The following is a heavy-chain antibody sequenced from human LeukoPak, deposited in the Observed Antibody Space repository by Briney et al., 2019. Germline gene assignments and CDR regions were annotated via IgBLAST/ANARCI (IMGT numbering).Heavy chain of an antibody. CDR3: ARERGYSYGYSDY. CDR1: GFTFSSYN. J-gene: IGHJ4*02. V-gene: IGHV3-21*01. Sequence: PGGSLRLSCAASGFTFSSYNMNWVRQAPGKGLEWVSSISSSGGYMYHGDSVKGRFTISRDSAKNSLYLQMNSLRAEDTAVYYCARERGYSYGYSDYWGQGTLVTVSS. CDR2: ISSSGGYM. D-gene: IGHD5-18*01.